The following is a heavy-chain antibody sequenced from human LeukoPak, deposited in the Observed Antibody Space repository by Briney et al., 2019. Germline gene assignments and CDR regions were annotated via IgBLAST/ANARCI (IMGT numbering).Heavy chain of an antibody. CDR2: INHSGST. Sequence: SETLSLTCTVSGGSISGYYWSWIRQPPGKGLEWIGEINHSGSTNYNPSLKSRVTISVDTSKNQFSLKLSSVTAADTAVYYCAVRGYCTNGVCYKGPGYYGMDVWGQGTTVTVSS. D-gene: IGHD2-8*01. CDR3: AVRGYCTNGVCYKGPGYYGMDV. V-gene: IGHV4-34*01. J-gene: IGHJ6*02. CDR1: GGSISGYY.